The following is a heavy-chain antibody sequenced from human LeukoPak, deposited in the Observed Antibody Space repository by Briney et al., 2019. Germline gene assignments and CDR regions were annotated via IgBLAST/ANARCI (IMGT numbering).Heavy chain of an antibody. CDR3: AREEAGRGYSINS. V-gene: IGHV1-46*01. D-gene: IGHD5-18*01. CDR1: GYTFTSYY. CDR2: FNPSGGST. Sequence: ASVKVSCKASGYTFTSYYMHWVRQAPGQGLEWMGIFNPSGGSTSYAQKFQGRVTMTRDMSTSTVYMELSSLRSEDTAVYYCAREEAGRGYSINSWGQGTLVTVSS. J-gene: IGHJ4*02.